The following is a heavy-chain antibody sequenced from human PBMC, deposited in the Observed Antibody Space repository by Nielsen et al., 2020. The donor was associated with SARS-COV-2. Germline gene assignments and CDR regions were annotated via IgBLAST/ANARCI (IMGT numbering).Heavy chain of an antibody. D-gene: IGHD4-23*01. CDR2: ISSSSSYI. CDR3: ARGLSFATVVESDFDY. CDR1: GFTFSSYS. V-gene: IGHV3-21*01. J-gene: IGHJ4*02. Sequence: GESLKISCAASGFTFSSYSMNWVRQAPGKGLEWVSSISSSSSYIYYADSVKGRFTISRDNAKNSLYLQMNSLRAEDTAVYYCARGLSFATVVESDFDYWGQGTLVTVSS.